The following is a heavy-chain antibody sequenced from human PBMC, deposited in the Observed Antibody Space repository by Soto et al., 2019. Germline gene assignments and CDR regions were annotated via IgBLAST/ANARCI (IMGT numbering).Heavy chain of an antibody. J-gene: IGHJ5*02. CDR3: ARVPAHHCSDGRCQLRFDP. Sequence: QVQLVESGGGLVKPGGSLRLSCAASGFTFSDYYMSWIRQAPGKGLEWVSYISRSSSHTNYADSVKGRFNISRDNAMKSLYLQMNSLRAEDTAVYYCARVPAHHCSDGRCQLRFDPWGQGTLVTVSS. CDR1: GFTFSDYY. D-gene: IGHD2-15*01. V-gene: IGHV3-11*06. CDR2: ISRSSSHT.